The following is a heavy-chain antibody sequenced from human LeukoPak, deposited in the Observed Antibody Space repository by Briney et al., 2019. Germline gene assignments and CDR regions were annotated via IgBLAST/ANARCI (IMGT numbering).Heavy chain of an antibody. Sequence: GGSLRLSCAASGFTLSTYWMSWVRQAPGKGLEWVAKIKPDGSETYYMDSVKGRFTISRDNAKNSLYVQMNNLRAEDTAVYYCVSDCGWSTFDYWGQGTLVTVSS. V-gene: IGHV3-7*01. J-gene: IGHJ4*02. D-gene: IGHD6-19*01. CDR1: GFTLSTYW. CDR3: VSDCGWSTFDY. CDR2: IKPDGSET.